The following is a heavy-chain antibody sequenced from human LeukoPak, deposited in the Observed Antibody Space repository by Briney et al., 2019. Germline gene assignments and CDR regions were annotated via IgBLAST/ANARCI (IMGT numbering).Heavy chain of an antibody. CDR1: GGSISSTSYY. J-gene: IGHJ4*02. D-gene: IGHD2-15*01. CDR2: IYYSGST. V-gene: IGHV4-39*01. Sequence: KASETLSLTCTVSGGSISSTSYYWGWIRQPPGKGLEWIGHIYYSGSTYYNPSLKSRVTISVDTSKNQFSLKLSSVTAADTAVYYCARHGRRVLYYFDYWGQGTLVTVSS. CDR3: ARHGRRVLYYFDY.